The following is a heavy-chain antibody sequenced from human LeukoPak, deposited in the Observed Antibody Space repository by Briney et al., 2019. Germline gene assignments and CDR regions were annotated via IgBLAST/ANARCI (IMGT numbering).Heavy chain of an antibody. CDR2: ISYDGSNK. CDR1: GFTFSSYG. J-gene: IGHJ5*02. V-gene: IGHV3-30*03. Sequence: PGGSLRLSCAAPGFTFSSYGMHWVRQAPGKGLEWVAVISYDGSNKYYADSVKGRFTISRDNSKNTLYLQMNSLRAEDTAVYYCARDQAGFDPWGRGTRVTVSS. CDR3: ARDQAGFDP.